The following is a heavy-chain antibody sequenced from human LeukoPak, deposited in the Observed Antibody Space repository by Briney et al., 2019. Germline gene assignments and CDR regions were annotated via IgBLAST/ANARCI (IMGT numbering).Heavy chain of an antibody. V-gene: IGHV3-30*18. CDR2: ISYDGSNK. D-gene: IGHD4-17*01. CDR3: AQVATVTTDY. CDR1: GFTFSSYG. Sequence: GGSLRLSCAASGFTFSSYGMHWVRQAPGKGLEWVAVISYDGSNKYYADSVKGRFTISRDNSKNTLYLQMNSLRAEDTAVYYCAQVATVTTDYWGQGTLVTVSS. J-gene: IGHJ4*02.